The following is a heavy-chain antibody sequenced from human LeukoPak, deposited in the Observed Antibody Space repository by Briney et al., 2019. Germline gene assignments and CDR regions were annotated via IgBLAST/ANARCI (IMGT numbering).Heavy chain of an antibody. CDR2: ISAGGST. D-gene: IGHD2-15*01. J-gene: IGHJ6*02. CDR1: GFTFNSYG. V-gene: IGHV3-23*01. CDR3: ARDVVAATHTFSYGMDV. Sequence: GGSLRLSCAASGFTFNSYGMSWVRQAPGKGLEWVSGISAGGSTYYADSVRGRFTISRDNSKNTLYLQMNSLRAEDTAVYYCARDVVAATHTFSYGMDVWGQGTTVTVSS.